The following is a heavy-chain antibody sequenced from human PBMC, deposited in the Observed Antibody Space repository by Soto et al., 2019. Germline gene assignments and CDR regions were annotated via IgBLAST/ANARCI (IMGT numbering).Heavy chain of an antibody. CDR3: AREGSYHYFDI. CDR1: DDSLSRGGYY. D-gene: IGHD1-26*01. CDR2: IYFTGST. V-gene: IGHV4-31*03. Sequence: QVRLQESGPGLLRPSQTLSLTCNVSDDSLSRGGYYWSWIRQRPGQVPEWIGNIYFTGSTDYNPSLKSRVSISLETSKNQFVLNVRSVNAADTAVYYCAREGSYHYFDIWGQGALVTVSS. J-gene: IGHJ4*02.